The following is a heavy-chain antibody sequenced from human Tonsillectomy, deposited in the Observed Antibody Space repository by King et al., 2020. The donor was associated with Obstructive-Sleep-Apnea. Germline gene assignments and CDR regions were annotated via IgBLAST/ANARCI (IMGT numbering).Heavy chain of an antibody. J-gene: IGHJ4*02. CDR2: IDWNSENT. CDR1: GFNFGDYA. CDR3: AKSGGSVYGSGHNYFDH. Sequence: VQLVESGGGLVQPGRSLRLSCAASGFNFGDYAMNWVRQVPGKGLEWVSCIDWNSENTGYADSVKGRFSISRDKAKKSLYLEMNSVRPEDTAYYYCAKSGGSVYGSGHNYFDHCGQGTLVTVSS. D-gene: IGHD3-10*01. V-gene: IGHV3-9*01.